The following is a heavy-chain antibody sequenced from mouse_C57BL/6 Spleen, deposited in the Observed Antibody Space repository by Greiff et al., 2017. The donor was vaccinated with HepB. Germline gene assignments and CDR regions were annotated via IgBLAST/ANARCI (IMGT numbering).Heavy chain of an antibody. CDR1: GFNIKNTY. Sequence: VHVKQSVAELVRPGASVKLSCTASGFNIKNTYMHWVKQRPEQGLEWIGRIDPANGNTKYAPKFQGKATITADTSSNTAYLQLSSLTSEDTAIYYCARADYGSPYYFDYWGQGTTLTVSS. J-gene: IGHJ2*01. V-gene: IGHV14-3*01. D-gene: IGHD1-1*01. CDR2: IDPANGNT. CDR3: ARADYGSPYYFDY.